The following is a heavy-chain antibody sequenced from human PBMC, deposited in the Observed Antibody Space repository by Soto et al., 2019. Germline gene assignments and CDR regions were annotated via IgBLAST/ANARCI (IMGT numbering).Heavy chain of an antibody. Sequence: LRLSCVASVFPFSIFSRNCIRQAPGKGLEWVSSIGRVSTYIYYADSVRGRFTVSRDNAKNSVYLQMNGLTAEDSGIYYCARVTAGSGSYQIDLWGQGTLVTVSS. CDR3: ARVTAGSGSYQIDL. CDR1: VFPFSIFS. V-gene: IGHV3-21*01. CDR2: IGRVSTYI. J-gene: IGHJ4*02. D-gene: IGHD3-10*01.